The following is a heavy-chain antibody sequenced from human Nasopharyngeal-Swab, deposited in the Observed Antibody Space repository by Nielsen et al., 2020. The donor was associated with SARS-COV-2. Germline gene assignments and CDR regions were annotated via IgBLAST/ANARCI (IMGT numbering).Heavy chain of an antibody. Sequence: SETLSLTCAVYGGSFSGYYWSWIRQPPGKGLEWIGEINHSGSTNYNPSLKSRVTISVDMSKNQFSLKLSSVTAADTAVYYCARDGIVGATGLDYWGQGTLVTVSS. D-gene: IGHD1-26*01. J-gene: IGHJ4*02. V-gene: IGHV4-34*01. CDR1: GGSFSGYY. CDR2: INHSGST. CDR3: ARDGIVGATGLDY.